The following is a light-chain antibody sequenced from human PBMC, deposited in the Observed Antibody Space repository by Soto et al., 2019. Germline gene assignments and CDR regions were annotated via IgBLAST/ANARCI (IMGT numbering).Light chain of an antibody. Sequence: QSALTQPRSVSGSPGQSVTISCTGTSSDVGGYNYVSWYQQHPGKAPKVMIYDVSERPSGVPDRFSGSKSGNTASLTIYGLQAEYEADYYCCSYAGSPRYVLGTGTKVTVL. CDR1: SSDVGGYNY. V-gene: IGLV2-11*01. CDR3: CSYAGSPRYV. CDR2: DVS. J-gene: IGLJ1*01.